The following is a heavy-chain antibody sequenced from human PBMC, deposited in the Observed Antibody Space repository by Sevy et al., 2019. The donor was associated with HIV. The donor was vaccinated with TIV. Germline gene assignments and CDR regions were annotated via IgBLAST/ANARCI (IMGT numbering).Heavy chain of an antibody. CDR2: ISGGSRTI. J-gene: IGHJ4*01. CDR1: GFTYGTHS. D-gene: IGHD3-22*01. Sequence: GGSLRLSCAASGFTYGTHSMNWVRQAPGKGLEWVSYISGGSRTIYYADSVKGRFTISRDNAWSSLFLQMNSLRPEDTAVYYCASDVYYSDGSGYDFEHWGHGTLVTVSS. V-gene: IGHV3-48*01. CDR3: ASDVYYSDGSGYDFEH.